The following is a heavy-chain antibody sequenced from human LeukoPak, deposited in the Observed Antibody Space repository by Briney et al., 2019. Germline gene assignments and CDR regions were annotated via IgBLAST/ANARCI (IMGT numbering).Heavy chain of an antibody. D-gene: IGHD2-15*01. J-gene: IGHJ5*02. CDR1: GGSISSGGYS. Sequence: KSSETLSLTCAVSGGSISSGGYSWSWIRQPPGKGLEWIGYIYHSGSTYYNPSLKSRVTISVDRSKNQFSLKLSSVTAADTAVYYCARGIALGNPVWFDPWGQGTLVTVSS. CDR2: IYHSGST. CDR3: ARGIALGNPVWFDP. V-gene: IGHV4-30-2*01.